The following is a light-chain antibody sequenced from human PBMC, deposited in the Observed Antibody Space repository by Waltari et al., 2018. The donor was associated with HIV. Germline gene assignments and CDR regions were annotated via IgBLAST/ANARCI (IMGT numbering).Light chain of an antibody. J-gene: IGLJ1*01. Sequence: SSELTQDPAVSVALGPTVRITCQGPSLRNYYASWYQQKPGQAPLLVVYGDNKRPSGIPDRFSGSSSGNTASLTITGAQAEDEADYYCNSRDSSGHHLVFAAATTVTVL. V-gene: IGLV3-19*01. CDR1: SLRNYY. CDR2: GDN. CDR3: NSRDSSGHHLV.